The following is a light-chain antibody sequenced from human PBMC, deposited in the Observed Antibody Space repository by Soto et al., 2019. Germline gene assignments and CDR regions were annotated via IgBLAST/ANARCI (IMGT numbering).Light chain of an antibody. CDR2: DAS. Sequence: DIQMTQSPSSLSASVGDRVTITCQASQDISNYLNWYQQNLGKAPKLLISDASNLETGVPSRFSRSGSGTDFTFTLSSLPPEAIATYYCQQYRHLITFGQGTRLEIK. CDR3: QQYRHLIT. V-gene: IGKV1-33*01. J-gene: IGKJ5*01. CDR1: QDISNY.